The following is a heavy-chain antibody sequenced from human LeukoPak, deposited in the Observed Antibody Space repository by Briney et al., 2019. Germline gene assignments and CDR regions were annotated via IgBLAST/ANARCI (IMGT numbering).Heavy chain of an antibody. V-gene: IGHV3-7*01. D-gene: IGHD5-24*01. CDR1: GSTFSTYW. Sequence: PGGSLRLSCAASGSTFSTYWMSWVRQAPGKGLEWVANIKQDGSEKYYVDSVKGRFTISRDNSKNTLYLQMNSLRAEDTAVYYCARGNRWLQFVFDYWGQGTLVTVSS. CDR2: IKQDGSEK. CDR3: ARGNRWLQFVFDY. J-gene: IGHJ4*02.